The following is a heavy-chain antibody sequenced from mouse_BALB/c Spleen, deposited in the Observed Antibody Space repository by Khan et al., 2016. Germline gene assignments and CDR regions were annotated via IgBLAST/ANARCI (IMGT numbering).Heavy chain of an antibody. CDR2: IDTYSGET. CDR1: GYTFTSYG. D-gene: IGHD1-1*02. J-gene: IGHJ1*01. V-gene: IGHV9-1*02. CDR3: AREGGTTVVASGFFDV. Sequence: IQLVQSGPDLKKPGETVKISCKASGYTFTSYGMNWVKQAPGKGLKWMGWIDTYSGETKYADDFKGRFVFSLETSASTAYLQINNLKNEDMAIYFCAREGGTTVVASGFFDVWGAGTTVTVSS.